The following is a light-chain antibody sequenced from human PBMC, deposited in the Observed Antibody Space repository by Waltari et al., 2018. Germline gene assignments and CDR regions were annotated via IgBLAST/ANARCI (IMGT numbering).Light chain of an antibody. Sequence: QSALTQPASVSGSPGQAITLSCTGTHNDVGASKVVSWYQKHPGRAPQLMIYDVTERPSGISYRFSGSKSANTASLTISGLLPEDEAIYYCCSFTATHTLLFGGGTTVTVL. V-gene: IGLV2-14*03. J-gene: IGLJ2*01. CDR2: DVT. CDR1: HNDVGASKV. CDR3: CSFTATHTLL.